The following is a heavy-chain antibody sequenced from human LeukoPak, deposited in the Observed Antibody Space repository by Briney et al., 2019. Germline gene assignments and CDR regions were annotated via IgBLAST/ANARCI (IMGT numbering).Heavy chain of an antibody. Sequence: ASVKVSCKASGYTFTSYYMHWVRQAPGQGLEWMGIINPSGGSTSYAQKFQGRVTMTRDTSTSTVYMELSSLRSEDTAVYYCVRSHTAMVMGYWGQGTLVTVSS. CDR1: GYTFTSYY. CDR3: VRSHTAMVMGY. J-gene: IGHJ4*02. D-gene: IGHD5-18*01. V-gene: IGHV1-46*01. CDR2: INPSGGST.